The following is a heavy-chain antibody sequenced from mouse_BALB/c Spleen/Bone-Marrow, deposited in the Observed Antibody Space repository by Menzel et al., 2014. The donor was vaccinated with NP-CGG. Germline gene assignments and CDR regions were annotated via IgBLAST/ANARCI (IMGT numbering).Heavy chain of an antibody. CDR3: ARGAYGGSYGFAY. D-gene: IGHD1-1*01. CDR1: GYTFTSYW. J-gene: IGHJ3*01. Sequence: LEESGAELAKPGASVKMSCKASGYTFTSYWMHWVKQRPGQGLEWIGYINPSTGYTEYNQKFRDKATLTADKSSSTAYMQLSSLTSEDSADYYCARGAYGGSYGFAYWGQGTLVTVSA. V-gene: IGHV1-7*01. CDR2: INPSTGYT.